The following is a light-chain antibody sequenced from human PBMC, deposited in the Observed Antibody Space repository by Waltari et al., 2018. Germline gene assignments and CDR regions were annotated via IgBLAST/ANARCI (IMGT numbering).Light chain of an antibody. CDR2: KDR. CDR3: QSTDFSGTYVV. J-gene: IGLJ2*01. V-gene: IGLV3-25*03. CDR1: ALPTPL. Sequence: YALTQAPPMSVSPGQAARIPCSGNALPTPLAHWYPQKPCQAPSLVIYKDRERPSAVPERFSGSSSGTTVTLTIDGVQPDDEADYYCQSTDFSGTYVVFGGGTKLTVL.